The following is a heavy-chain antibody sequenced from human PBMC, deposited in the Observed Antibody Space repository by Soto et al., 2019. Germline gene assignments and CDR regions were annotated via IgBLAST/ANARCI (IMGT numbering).Heavy chain of an antibody. CDR2: ISGSGGST. Sequence: GGSLRLSCAASGFTFSSYAMSWVRQAPGKGLEWVSAISGSGGSTYYADSVKGRFTISRENSKNTLYLQMNSLRAEDTAVYYCAKLSAFTIFGVVIRDYYYYGMDVWGQGTTVTVSS. CDR1: GFTFSSYA. D-gene: IGHD3-3*01. V-gene: IGHV3-23*01. J-gene: IGHJ6*02. CDR3: AKLSAFTIFGVVIRDYYYYGMDV.